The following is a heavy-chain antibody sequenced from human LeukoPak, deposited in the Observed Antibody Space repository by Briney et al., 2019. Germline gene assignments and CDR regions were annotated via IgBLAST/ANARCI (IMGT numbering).Heavy chain of an antibody. V-gene: IGHV3-48*03. D-gene: IGHD4-23*01. CDR1: GFTLSTFE. CDR2: MSTSGTTI. J-gene: IGHJ3*01. CDR3: AREGYRGNSDAFDL. Sequence: GGSLRLSCAASGFTLSTFEMNWVRQAPGKGLEWVSYMSTSGTTIYYIDSVEGRFTISRDNAKNSLYLQMNSLRAEDTAPYYCAREGYRGNSDAFDLWGQGTMVTVSS.